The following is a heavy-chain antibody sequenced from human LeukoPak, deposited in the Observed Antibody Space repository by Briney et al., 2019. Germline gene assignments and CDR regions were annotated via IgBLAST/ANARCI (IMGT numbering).Heavy chain of an antibody. CDR3: AKKGPYTFYGLDV. Sequence: PGGSLRLSCAASGFTFSSYAMNWVRQAPGKGLEWVSSIGGSGENTYYADSVKGRFTISRDNPKNTLCLQMNSLRAEDTAVYYCAKKGPYTFYGLDVWGQGPTVTVPS. CDR2: IGGSGENT. V-gene: IGHV3-23*01. D-gene: IGHD2/OR15-2a*01. CDR1: GFTFSSYA. J-gene: IGHJ6*02.